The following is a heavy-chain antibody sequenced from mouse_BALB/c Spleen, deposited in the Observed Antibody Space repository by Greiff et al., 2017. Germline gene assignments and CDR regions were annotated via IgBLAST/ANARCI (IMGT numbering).Heavy chain of an antibody. CDR1: GFTFSDYY. V-gene: IGHV5-4*02. J-gene: IGHJ4*01. CDR3: ARDQYYGSSYGAMDY. Sequence: EVHLVESGGGLVKPGGSLKLSCAASGFTFSDYYMYWVRQTPEKRLEWVATISDGGSYTYYPDSVKGRFTISRDNAKNNLYLQMSSLKSEDTAMYYCARDQYYGSSYGAMDYWGQGTSVTVSS. CDR2: ISDGGSYT. D-gene: IGHD1-1*01.